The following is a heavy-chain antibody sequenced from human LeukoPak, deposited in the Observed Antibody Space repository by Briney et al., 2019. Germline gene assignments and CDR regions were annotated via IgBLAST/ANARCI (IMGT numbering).Heavy chain of an antibody. CDR2: INHSGAT. J-gene: IGHJ4*02. D-gene: IGHD2-15*01. CDR3: ARGGIVVVVATGYDY. Sequence: PSETLSLTCAVYGGSFRDYFWTWIRQSPGKGPEWIGEINHSGATNYNPSLKSRVTILVDKYKKQFSLKLKSVTAADTAVYYCARGGIVVVVATGYDYWGQGTLVTVSS. V-gene: IGHV4-34*01. CDR1: GGSFRDYF.